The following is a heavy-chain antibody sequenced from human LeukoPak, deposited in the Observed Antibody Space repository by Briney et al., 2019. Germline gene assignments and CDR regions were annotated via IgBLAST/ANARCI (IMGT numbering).Heavy chain of an antibody. CDR3: ATVAVIRGVTYFDY. CDR2: LFYSGST. J-gene: IGHJ4*02. V-gene: IGHV4-59*01. Sequence: PETLSLTCTVSGGSISSYYWSWIRQPPGKGLEWIAYLFYSGSTDYNPSLESRVTISVDTSKNQFSLKLRSVTAADTAVYYCATVAVIRGVTYFDYWGQGTLVTVSS. CDR1: GGSISSYY. D-gene: IGHD3-10*01.